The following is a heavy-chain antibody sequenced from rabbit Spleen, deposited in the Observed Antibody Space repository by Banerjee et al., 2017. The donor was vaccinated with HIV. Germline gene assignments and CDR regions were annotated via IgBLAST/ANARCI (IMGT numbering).Heavy chain of an antibody. CDR2: IAGSSSDFT. CDR3: ARDTGTSFSTYGMDL. J-gene: IGHJ6*01. CDR1: GFSFNSGYD. V-gene: IGHV1S40*01. Sequence: QSLEESGGDLVKPGASLTLTCTASGFSFNSGYDMCWVRQAPGKGLEWISCIAGSSSDFTYSATWAKGRFTCSKTSSTTVTLQMTSLTVADTATYFCARDTGTSFSTYGMDLWGPGTLVTVS. D-gene: IGHD7-1*01.